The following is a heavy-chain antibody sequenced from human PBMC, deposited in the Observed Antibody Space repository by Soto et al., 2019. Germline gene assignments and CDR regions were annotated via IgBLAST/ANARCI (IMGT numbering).Heavy chain of an antibody. CDR2: FYYSGST. D-gene: IGHD1-26*01. CDR3: ARASRLFRVGHWGQGFQVTVSSGSYRDNSRNTLYLQMNSLGAEDTAVYYCARDPTGMIRGFLDC. J-gene: IGHJ4*02. Sequence: SETLSLTCTVSGASVSTDYWVWIRQPPGKGLEWIGYFYYSGSTKLQSSLKSRVAISVDTSKNQFSLNLTSVTAADTATYYCARASRLFRVGHWGQGFQVTVSSGSYRDNSRNTLYLQMNSLGAEDTAVYYCARDPTGMIRGFLDCWGQGTLVTVSS. V-gene: IGHV4-59*02. CDR1: GASVSTDY.